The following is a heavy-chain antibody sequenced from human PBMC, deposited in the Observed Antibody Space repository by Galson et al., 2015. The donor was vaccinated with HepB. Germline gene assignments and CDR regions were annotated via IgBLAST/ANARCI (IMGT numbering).Heavy chain of an antibody. D-gene: IGHD6-13*01. V-gene: IGHV1-69*02. CDR1: GGTFSSYT. Sequence: SCKASGGTFSSYTISWVRQAPGQGLEWMGRIIPILGIANYAQKFQGRVTITADKSTSTAYMELSSLRSEDTAVYYCARGKHSSSWYVDYYYYGMDVWGQGTTVTVSS. CDR2: IIPILGIA. J-gene: IGHJ6*02. CDR3: ARGKHSSSWYVDYYYYGMDV.